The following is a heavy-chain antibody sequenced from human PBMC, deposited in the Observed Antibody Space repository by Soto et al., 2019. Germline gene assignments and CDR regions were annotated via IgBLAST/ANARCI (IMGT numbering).Heavy chain of an antibody. CDR3: AREVGATSDDAFCI. V-gene: IGHV1-18*01. J-gene: IGHJ3*02. CDR1: GYTFTSYG. CDR2: ISAYNDNT. D-gene: IGHD1-26*01. Sequence: QVQLVQSGAEVKKSGASVKVSCKTSGYTFTSYGISWVRQAPGQGLEWMGWISAYNDNTNYAQKPHGRVTMTTATSTSKAYMELRSLSYDDTAVYYLAREVGATSDDAFCIWGQGTMVTVSS.